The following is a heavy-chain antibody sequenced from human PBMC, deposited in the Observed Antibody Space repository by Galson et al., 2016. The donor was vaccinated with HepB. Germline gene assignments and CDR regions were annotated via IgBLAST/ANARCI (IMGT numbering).Heavy chain of an antibody. CDR3: AREPPVGTAGGLDI. V-gene: IGHV3-53*01. Sequence: SLRLSCAASGLSVSSNYMSWVRQAPGKGLEWVPVMYIDGNAYYADSVKGRFTLSRDNSQNTVYLQMNSLRAEDTAVYYCAREPPVGTAGGLDIWGQGTMVSVSS. D-gene: IGHD4-23*01. CDR1: GLSVSSNY. J-gene: IGHJ3*02. CDR2: MYIDGNA.